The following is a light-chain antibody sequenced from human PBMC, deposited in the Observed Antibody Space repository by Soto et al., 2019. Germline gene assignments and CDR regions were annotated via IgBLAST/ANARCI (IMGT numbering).Light chain of an antibody. J-gene: IGLJ2*01. CDR3: AVWDDTLNGPV. V-gene: IGLV1-44*01. CDR2: NTY. CDR1: DSNIAINT. Sequence: QSVLTQPPSASATPGHAVTISCSGGDSNIAINTVSWYQQLPGVAPKLLIYNTYQRPSEVPARFSGSKSGSSASLAISGLQSEDEADYYCAVWDDTLNGPVFGGGTKLTVL.